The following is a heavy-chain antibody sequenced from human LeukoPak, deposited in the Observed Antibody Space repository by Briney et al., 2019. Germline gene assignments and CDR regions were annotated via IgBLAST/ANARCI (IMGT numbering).Heavy chain of an antibody. D-gene: IGHD1-26*01. V-gene: IGHV3-33*01. Sequence: GTSLRLSCAASGFTFSSYGMHWVRQAPGKGLEWVAVIWDDGSEKYYADSVKGRFSISRDNSKNTLYLQLSSLRIEDTAVYYCARVGGGNYHPLDYWGQGTLVTVSS. J-gene: IGHJ4*02. CDR2: IWDDGSEK. CDR3: ARVGGGNYHPLDY. CDR1: GFTFSSYG.